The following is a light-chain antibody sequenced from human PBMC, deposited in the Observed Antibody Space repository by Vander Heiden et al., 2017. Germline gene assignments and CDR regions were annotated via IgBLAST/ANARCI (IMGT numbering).Light chain of an antibody. CDR1: TLGDKY. V-gene: IGLV3-1*01. Sequence: SYELTQPPSVSVSPGPTASITRSGDTLGDKYACWYQQKPGQSPVLVIYQDSKRPAGIPERFSGSNSGNTATLTISGTQAMDEADYYCQAWDSSTVVFGGGTKLTVL. J-gene: IGLJ2*01. CDR3: QAWDSSTVV. CDR2: QDS.